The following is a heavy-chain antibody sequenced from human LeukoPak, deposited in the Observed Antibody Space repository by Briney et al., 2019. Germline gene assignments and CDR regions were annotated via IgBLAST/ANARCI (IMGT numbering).Heavy chain of an antibody. J-gene: IGHJ3*02. CDR2: IKQDGSEK. Sequence: PGGSLRLSCAASGFTFSSYWMSWVRQAPGKGLEWVANIKQDGSEKYYVDSVKGRFTISRDNAKNSLYLQMNSLRAEDTAVYYCARHRSGGSPDDAFDIWGQGTMVTVSS. V-gene: IGHV3-7*01. CDR1: GFTFSSYW. CDR3: ARHRSGGSPDDAFDI. D-gene: IGHD2-15*01.